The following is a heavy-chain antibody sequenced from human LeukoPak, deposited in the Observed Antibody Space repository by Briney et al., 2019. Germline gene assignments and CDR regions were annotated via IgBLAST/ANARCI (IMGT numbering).Heavy chain of an antibody. CDR1: GFTFSNYA. V-gene: IGHV3-23*01. J-gene: IGHJ4*02. CDR3: AKEPAYFYGSGSFSHYFDY. Sequence: GGSLRLSCAASGFTFSNYAMGWVRQAPGKGLDWVSSISNSGGSTYYADSVKGRFTISRDNSKNTLYLQMNNLRAEDTALYYCAKEPAYFYGSGSFSHYFDYWGQGTLVTGTS. D-gene: IGHD3-10*01. CDR2: ISNSGGST.